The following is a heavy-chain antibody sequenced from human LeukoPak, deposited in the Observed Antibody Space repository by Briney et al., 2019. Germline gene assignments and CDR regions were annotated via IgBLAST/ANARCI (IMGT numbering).Heavy chain of an antibody. CDR2: IYYSGST. Sequence: SETLSLTCTVSGGSISSSSYYWGWIRQPPGKGLEWIGKIYYSGSTYYNPSLKSRVTISVDTSKNQFSLRLNSVTAADTAVYYCARLPREQSFDYWGQGTLVTVSS. V-gene: IGHV4-39*01. CDR1: GGSISSSSYY. CDR3: ARLPREQSFDY. J-gene: IGHJ4*02. D-gene: IGHD1-26*01.